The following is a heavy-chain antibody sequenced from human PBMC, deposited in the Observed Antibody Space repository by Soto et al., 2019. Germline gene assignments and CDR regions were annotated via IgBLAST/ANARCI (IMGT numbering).Heavy chain of an antibody. CDR3: ARDLWGYCGADCYPLDV. D-gene: IGHD2-21*02. Sequence: QVRLQESGPGLVKPSETLSLTCTVSGGSISRYYWSWIRQPPGKGLEWIGYMYNTGSTIYNPSLRGGVTIAVDTSKNQFSRKLNSVTAADTAVYYCARDLWGYCGADCYPLDVWGQGTTVTVSS. CDR1: GGSISRYY. CDR2: MYNTGST. J-gene: IGHJ6*02. V-gene: IGHV4-59*01.